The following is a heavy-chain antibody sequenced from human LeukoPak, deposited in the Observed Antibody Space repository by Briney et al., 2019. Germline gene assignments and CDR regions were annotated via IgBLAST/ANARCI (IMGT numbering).Heavy chain of an antibody. CDR2: INTDGTGK. J-gene: IGHJ4*02. CDR1: GFIYSDWW. D-gene: IGHD3/OR15-3a*01. CDR3: TRISLAEGLEF. Sequence: GGSLRLSCVASGFIYSDWWMNWVRQAPGKGLEWVANINTDGTGKYYVDSVKGRFTVSRDNTKNSLYLETASLKAEDTAVYYCTRISLAEGLEFWGQGILVTVSS. V-gene: IGHV3-7*01.